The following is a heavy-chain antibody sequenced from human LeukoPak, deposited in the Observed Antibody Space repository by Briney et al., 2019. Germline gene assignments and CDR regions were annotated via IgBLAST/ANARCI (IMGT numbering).Heavy chain of an antibody. J-gene: IGHJ6*02. V-gene: IGHV1-3*01. CDR3: ARATAYYYDSSPYYYYGMDV. CDR1: GYTFTAYA. CDR2: LNAGNGNT. D-gene: IGHD3-22*01. Sequence: ASVKVSCKASGYTFTAYAMHWVRQAPGQRLEWMGWLNAGNGNTKNSQKFQSRVTITRDTSASTGYMELSSLRSEDTAVYYCARATAYYYDSSPYYYYGMDVWGQGTTVTVSS.